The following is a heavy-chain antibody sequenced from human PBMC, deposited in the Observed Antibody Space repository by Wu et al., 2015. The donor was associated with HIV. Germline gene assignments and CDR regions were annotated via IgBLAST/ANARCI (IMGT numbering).Heavy chain of an antibody. CDR3: ARLGYSSSSVEYYYYMDV. Sequence: QVQLLQSGAEVKRPGASVKVSCKASGFIFKDYYMHWVRQAPGQGLEWMGWINTNSGVTKYAQKFQGRVTMTRDTSISTVHMELTRLRPDDTGVYYCARLGYSSSSVEYYYYMDVWGKGTTVTVSS. V-gene: IGHV1-2*02. CDR2: INTNSGVT. D-gene: IGHD6-6*01. CDR1: GFIFKDYY. J-gene: IGHJ6*03.